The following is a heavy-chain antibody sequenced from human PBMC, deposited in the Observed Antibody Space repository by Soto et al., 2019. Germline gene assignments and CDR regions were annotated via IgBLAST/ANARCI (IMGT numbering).Heavy chain of an antibody. CDR1: GFTFSSYA. CDR2: ISGSGGST. CDR3: AKLPRIVATITPDY. D-gene: IGHD5-12*01. J-gene: IGHJ4*02. V-gene: IGHV3-23*01. Sequence: EVQLLESGGGLVQPGGSLRLSCAASGFTFSSYAMSWVRQAPGKGLEWVSAISGSGGSTYYADSVKGRFTISRDNSKNTLYLQMKSLRAEDTAVYSCAKLPRIVATITPDYWGQGTLVTVSS.